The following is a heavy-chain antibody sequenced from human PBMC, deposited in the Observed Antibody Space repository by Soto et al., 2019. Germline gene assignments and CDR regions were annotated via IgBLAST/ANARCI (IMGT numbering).Heavy chain of an antibody. Sequence: EVHLVESGGGLVKPGGSLRLSCAVSGFPFSSCTMNWVRQAPGKGLEWVSSISPSTSHIYYADSVKGRFTISRANAKNSVFLQMNSLRAEDTAVYYCSGCSGGACHQNYGMDVWGQGTTVTVSS. D-gene: IGHD2-15*01. CDR1: GFPFSSCT. CDR3: SGCSGGACHQNYGMDV. CDR2: ISPSTSHI. J-gene: IGHJ6*02. V-gene: IGHV3-21*01.